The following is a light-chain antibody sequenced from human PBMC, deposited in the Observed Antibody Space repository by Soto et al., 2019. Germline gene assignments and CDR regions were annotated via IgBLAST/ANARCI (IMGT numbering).Light chain of an antibody. CDR2: GAF. Sequence: EIVMTQTPATLSVSPGERATLSCRASQTVRRDFAWYQQKPGQAPRLLIYGAFIRATGIPARFSGSGSGTEFTLTISSLQSEDFAVYYCQQYNNWPLTFXGGTKVDIK. CDR3: QQYNNWPLT. J-gene: IGKJ4*01. V-gene: IGKV3-15*01. CDR1: QTVRRD.